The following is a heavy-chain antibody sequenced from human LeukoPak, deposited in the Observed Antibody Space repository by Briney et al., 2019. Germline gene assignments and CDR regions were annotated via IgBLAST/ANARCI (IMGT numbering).Heavy chain of an antibody. J-gene: IGHJ5*02. CDR3: ARDLSSSSSWLAFDP. CDR1: GGSISGYY. Sequence: SETLSLTCTVSGGSISGYYWSWIRQPPGKGLEWIGHISYSESTRYNSSLNSRVTISVDTSKNQFSLKLTSVTAADTAVYYCARDLSSSSSWLAFDPWGQGTLVTVSS. D-gene: IGHD6-13*01. V-gene: IGHV4-59*01. CDR2: ISYSEST.